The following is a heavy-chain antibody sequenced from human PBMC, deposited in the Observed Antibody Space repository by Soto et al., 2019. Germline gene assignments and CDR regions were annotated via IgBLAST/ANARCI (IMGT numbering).Heavy chain of an antibody. Sequence: QVQVAQSGPEVKKPGTSVKVSCKTSGCTFSNSAVQWVRQAPGQRLEWIGWIIVASGNTNYAQKVQERVTITRDLSTNTAYMELSSLRSEDTAVYYCASEDYSGGDCCRFDYWGQGTLVTVSS. CDR1: GCTFSNSA. J-gene: IGHJ4*02. CDR2: IIVASGNT. CDR3: ASEDYSGGDCCRFDY. D-gene: IGHD2-21*02. V-gene: IGHV1-58*01.